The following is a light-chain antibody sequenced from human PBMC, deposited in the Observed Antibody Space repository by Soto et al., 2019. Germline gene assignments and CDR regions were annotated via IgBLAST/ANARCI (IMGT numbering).Light chain of an antibody. CDR1: QSISRY. J-gene: IGKJ1*01. CDR2: AAS. CDR3: HQIYSAPWT. Sequence: DIQMTQSPSSLSASVGDRVTITCRASQSISRYLNWYRQKPGRAPNLLIYAASNLQSGVPSRFSGSGSGTDFTLTISSLQPGDFATYYCHQIYSAPWTFGQGPNVDIK. V-gene: IGKV1-39*01.